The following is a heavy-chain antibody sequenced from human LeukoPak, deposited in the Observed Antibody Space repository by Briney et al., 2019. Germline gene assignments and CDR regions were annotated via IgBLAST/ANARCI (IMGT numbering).Heavy chain of an antibody. Sequence: SGTLSLTCAVSGGSISSSNWWSWVRQPPGKGLEWIGEIYHSGSTNYNPSLKSRVTISVDKSKNQFSLKLSSVTAADTAVYYCARFYYGSRSSHYYYGMDVWGQGTTVTVSS. V-gene: IGHV4-4*02. CDR3: ARFYYGSRSSHYYYGMDV. D-gene: IGHD3-10*01. CDR2: IYHSGST. CDR1: GGSISSSNW. J-gene: IGHJ6*02.